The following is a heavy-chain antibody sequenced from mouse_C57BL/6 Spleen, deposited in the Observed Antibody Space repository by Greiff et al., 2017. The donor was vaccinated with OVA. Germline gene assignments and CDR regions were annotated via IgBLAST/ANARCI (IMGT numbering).Heavy chain of an antibody. D-gene: IGHD2-1*01. CDR2: ISYDGSN. Sequence: EVQLQESGPGLVKPSQSLSLTCSVTGYSITSGYYWNWIRQFPGNKLEWMGYISYDGSNNYNPSLKNRISITRDTSKNQFFLKLNSVTTEDTATYYCARDPVYGNSDYWGQGTTLTVSS. V-gene: IGHV3-6*01. CDR3: ARDPVYGNSDY. J-gene: IGHJ2*01. CDR1: GYSITSGYY.